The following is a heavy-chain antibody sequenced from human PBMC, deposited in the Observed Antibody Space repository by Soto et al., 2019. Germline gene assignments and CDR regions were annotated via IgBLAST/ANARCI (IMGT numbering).Heavy chain of an antibody. CDR2: INSDGGST. D-gene: IGHD2-8*02. CDR1: GFTFSSYW. Sequence: EVQLVESGGGLVQPGGSLRLSCAASGFTFSSYWMHWVRQAPGKGLVWVSRINSDGGSTTYAGSVKGRFTISRDNAKKTLYLQMNSLRDEDTAVYYCARTPGGNFPSGYWGQGTLVTVSS. CDR3: ARTPGGNFPSGY. V-gene: IGHV3-74*01. J-gene: IGHJ4*02.